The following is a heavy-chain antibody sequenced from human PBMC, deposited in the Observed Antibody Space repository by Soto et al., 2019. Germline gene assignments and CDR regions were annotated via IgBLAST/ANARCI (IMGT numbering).Heavy chain of an antibody. J-gene: IGHJ4*02. Sequence: PSETLSLTCTVSGGSVSSSSYYWGWVRQPPGKGLEWIGSVYYSGSTYYNPSLESRVTISVDKSKNQFSLKLMSLSAADQAVYSWGSREGLPTFSYYFDYGGQGPRVTVPS. D-gene: IGHD2-21*02. CDR3: GSREGLPTFSYYFDY. CDR2: VYYSGST. CDR1: GGSVSSSSYY. V-gene: IGHV4-39*01.